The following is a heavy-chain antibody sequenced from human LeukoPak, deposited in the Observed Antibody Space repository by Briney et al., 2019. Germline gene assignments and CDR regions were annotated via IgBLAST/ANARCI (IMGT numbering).Heavy chain of an antibody. J-gene: IGHJ5*02. CDR2: INPNSGGA. D-gene: IGHD3-22*01. CDR3: ARDKAGQYYYDSSGYWNWFDP. V-gene: IGHV1-2*02. CDR1: GYTFTGYY. Sequence: ASVKVSCKASGYTFTGYYMHWVRQAPGQGLEWMGWINPNSGGANYAQKFQGRVTMTRDTSISTAYMELRSLRSDDTAVYYCARDKAGQYYYDSSGYWNWFDPWGQGTLVTVSS.